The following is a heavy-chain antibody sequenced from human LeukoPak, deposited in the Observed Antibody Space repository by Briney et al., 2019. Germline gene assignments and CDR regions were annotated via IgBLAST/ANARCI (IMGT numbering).Heavy chain of an antibody. J-gene: IGHJ4*02. D-gene: IGHD6-19*01. Sequence: PGGSLRLSCAASGFTFSSYEMNWVRQAPGKGLEWVSYISSSSSTIYYADSVKGRFTISRDNAKNSLYLQMNSLRAEDTAVYYCARVYSSGWYVPDHYFDYWGQGTLVTVSS. V-gene: IGHV3-48*01. CDR2: ISSSSSTI. CDR1: GFTFSSYE. CDR3: ARVYSSGWYVPDHYFDY.